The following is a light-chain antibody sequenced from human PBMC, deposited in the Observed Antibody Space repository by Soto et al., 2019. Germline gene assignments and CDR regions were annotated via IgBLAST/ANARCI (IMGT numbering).Light chain of an antibody. CDR1: QSISSF. CDR2: GAS. J-gene: IGKJ5*01. CDR3: QQYSNWPPIT. V-gene: IGKV3-11*01. Sequence: EIVLTQSLATLSLSPGERATLSCRASQSISSFLAWYQQKPGQAPRLLIYGASNRATGIPARFSGSGSGTDFTLTISRLEPEDFAVYYCQQYSNWPPITFGQGTRLEIK.